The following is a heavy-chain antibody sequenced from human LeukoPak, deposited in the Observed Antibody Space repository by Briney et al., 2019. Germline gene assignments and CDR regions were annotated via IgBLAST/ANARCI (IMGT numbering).Heavy chain of an antibody. CDR2: IYTSGNT. D-gene: IGHD3-22*01. CDR1: GGSIFSYY. V-gene: IGHV4-4*07. CDR3: ARGRNYYDSSGYYYAGRGWFDP. Sequence: SETLSLTCTVSGGSIFSYYWTWVRQPAGKGLEWIGRIYTSGNTNYNPSLKSRVTISVDTSKNQFSLKLSSVTAADTAVYYCARGRNYYDSSGYYYAGRGWFDPWGQGTLVTVSS. J-gene: IGHJ5*02.